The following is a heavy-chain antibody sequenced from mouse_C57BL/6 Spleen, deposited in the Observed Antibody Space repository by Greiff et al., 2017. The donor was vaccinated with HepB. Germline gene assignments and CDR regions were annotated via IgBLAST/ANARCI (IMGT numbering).Heavy chain of an antibody. CDR3: ARQGEYWYFDV. J-gene: IGHJ1*03. CDR2: ISGGGGNT. Sequence: DVMLVESGGGLVKPGGSLKLSCAASGFTFSSYTMSWVRQTPEKRLEWVATISGGGGNTYYPDSVKGRFTISRDNAKNTLYLQMSSLRSEDTALYYCARQGEYWYFDVWGTGTTVTVSS. V-gene: IGHV5-9*01. CDR1: GFTFSSYT.